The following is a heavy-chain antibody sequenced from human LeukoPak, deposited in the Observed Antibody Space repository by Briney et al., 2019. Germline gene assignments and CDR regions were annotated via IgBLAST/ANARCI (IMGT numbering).Heavy chain of an antibody. V-gene: IGHV1-69*01. J-gene: IGHJ4*02. CDR1: GGTFGSYA. CDR2: IIPLFGAP. D-gene: IGHD6-13*01. CDR3: ARDEEKAAGSL. Sequence: SVKVSCKPSGGTFGSYAISWVRQAPGQGLEWVRGIIPLFGAPLYAQKFQGRVTITADERTSTVYMDLSSLRSDDTAVYYCARDEEKAAGSLWGQGTLVTVSS.